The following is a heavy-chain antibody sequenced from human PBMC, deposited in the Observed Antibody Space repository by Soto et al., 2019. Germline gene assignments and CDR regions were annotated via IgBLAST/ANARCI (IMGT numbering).Heavy chain of an antibody. CDR1: GGSISGGGYY. D-gene: IGHD5-18*01. CDR2: IYYSGST. Sequence: QVQLQESGPGLVKPSQTLSLTCTVSGGSISGGGYYWSWIRQHPGKGLEWTGYIYYSGSTYYNPSLECRVTISVDTSKNQFSLELSSVTAADTAVYYCARGPIQLWSGHYFDYWGQGTLVTVSS. J-gene: IGHJ4*02. CDR3: ARGPIQLWSGHYFDY. V-gene: IGHV4-31*03.